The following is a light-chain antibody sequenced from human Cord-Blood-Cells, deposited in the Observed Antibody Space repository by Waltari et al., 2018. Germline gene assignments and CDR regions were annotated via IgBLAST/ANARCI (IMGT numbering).Light chain of an antibody. Sequence: QSALTQPASVSGSPGQSITIPCTGTSSDVGSYNLVSWYQQHPGKAPKLMISEVSKRPSGVSNRFSGSKSGNTASLTISGLQAEDEADYYCCSYAGSSTWVFGGGTKLTVL. CDR3: CSYAGSSTWV. CDR2: EVS. CDR1: SSDVGSYNL. V-gene: IGLV2-23*02. J-gene: IGLJ3*02.